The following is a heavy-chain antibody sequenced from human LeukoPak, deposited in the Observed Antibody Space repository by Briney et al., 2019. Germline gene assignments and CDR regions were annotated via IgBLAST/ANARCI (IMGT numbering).Heavy chain of an antibody. Sequence: GESLRLSCAADGFTFRKHWMSWVRQAMGKGLECVAKIKEDGSEKHYVDSVKGRFTISRDNTKNSLYLQMNSLRAEDTAVYYCASSGWANDYWGQGTLVTVSS. V-gene: IGHV3-7*01. J-gene: IGHJ4*02. CDR1: GFTFRKHW. CDR2: IKEDGSEK. D-gene: IGHD6-19*01. CDR3: ASSGWANDY.